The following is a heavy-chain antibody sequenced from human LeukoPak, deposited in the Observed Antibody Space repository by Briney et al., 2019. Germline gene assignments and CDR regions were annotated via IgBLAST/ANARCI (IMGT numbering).Heavy chain of an antibody. J-gene: IGHJ4*02. CDR3: AKDSDAPYFDY. Sequence: GGSLRLSCSASGFTFSSYAMHWVRQAPGKGLEWVAVISYDGSNKYYADSVKGRFTISRDNSKNTLYLQMNSLRAEDTAVYYCAKDSDAPYFDYWGQGTLVTVSS. CDR2: ISYDGSNK. D-gene: IGHD3-10*01. V-gene: IGHV3-30*04. CDR1: GFTFSSYA.